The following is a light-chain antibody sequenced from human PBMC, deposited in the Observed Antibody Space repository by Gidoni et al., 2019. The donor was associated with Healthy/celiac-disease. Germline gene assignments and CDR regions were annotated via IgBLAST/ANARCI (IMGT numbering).Light chain of an antibody. CDR2: EVS. J-gene: IGLJ3*02. CDR1: SSDVGGYNY. Sequence: ASGSPGQSVTISCTGTSSDVGGYNYVSWYQQHPGKAPKLMIYEVSKRPSGVPDRFSGSKSGNTASLTVSGLQAEDEADYYCSSYAGSNNWVFGGGTKLTVL. CDR3: SSYAGSNNWV. V-gene: IGLV2-8*01.